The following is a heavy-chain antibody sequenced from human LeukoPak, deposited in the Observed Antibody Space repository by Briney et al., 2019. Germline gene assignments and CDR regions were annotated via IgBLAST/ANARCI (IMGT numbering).Heavy chain of an antibody. J-gene: IGHJ5*02. D-gene: IGHD3-10*01. Sequence: SETLSLTCTVSGYSISSGYYWGWIRQPPGKGLEWIGSIYHSGSTNYNPSLKSRVTMSVDTSKNQFSLKLSSVTAADTAVYYCARADYGSGSYGFDPWGQGTLVTVSS. CDR1: GYSISSGYY. CDR3: ARADYGSGSYGFDP. V-gene: IGHV4-38-2*02. CDR2: IYHSGST.